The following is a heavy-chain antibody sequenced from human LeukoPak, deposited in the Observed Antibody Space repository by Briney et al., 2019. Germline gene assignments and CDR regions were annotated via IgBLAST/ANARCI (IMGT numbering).Heavy chain of an antibody. D-gene: IGHD2-2*01. V-gene: IGHV1-69*06. J-gene: IGHJ6*03. CDR3: ASLKRKIVVVPAAVYYYYYYRDV. CDR2: IIPIFGTA. CDR1: GGTFSSYA. Sequence: GSSVKVTCKASGGTFSSYAISWVRQAPGQGLEWMGGIIPIFGTANYAQKFQGRVTITADKSTSTAYMELSSLRSEDTAVYYCASLKRKIVVVPAAVYYYYYYRDVGGKGTTVPVSS.